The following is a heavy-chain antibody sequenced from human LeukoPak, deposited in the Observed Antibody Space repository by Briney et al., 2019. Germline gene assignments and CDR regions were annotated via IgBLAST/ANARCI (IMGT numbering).Heavy chain of an antibody. Sequence: SETLSLTCAVSGGSISSSNWWSWVRQPPGKGLEWIGEIYHSGSTNYNPSLKSRVTISVDKSKNQFSLKLSSVTAADTAVYYCAGTPPGSGSYYDYWGQGTLVTVSS. J-gene: IGHJ4*02. D-gene: IGHD3-10*01. V-gene: IGHV4-4*02. CDR1: GGSISSSNW. CDR3: AGTPPGSGSYYDY. CDR2: IYHSGST.